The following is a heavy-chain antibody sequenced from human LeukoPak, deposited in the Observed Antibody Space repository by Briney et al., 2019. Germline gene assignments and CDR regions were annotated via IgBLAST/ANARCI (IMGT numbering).Heavy chain of an antibody. Sequence: GGSLRLSCAASGFTFSSYWMNWVRQAPGKGLVWVSRIANDGSSTTYADSVKGRFSISRDNAKNTLYLQMNSLRVEGTAVYYCARGRPHGNDYWGQGTLVTVSS. CDR3: ARGRPHGNDY. CDR1: GFTFSSYW. J-gene: IGHJ4*02. D-gene: IGHD4-23*01. CDR2: IANDGSST. V-gene: IGHV3-74*01.